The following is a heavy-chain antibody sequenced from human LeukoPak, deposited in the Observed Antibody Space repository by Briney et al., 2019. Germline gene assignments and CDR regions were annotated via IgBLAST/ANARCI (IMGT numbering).Heavy chain of an antibody. CDR1: GASISTYY. CDR2: IYASGNT. V-gene: IGHV4-4*07. D-gene: IGHD2-15*01. J-gene: IGHJ4*02. CDR3: VKDGPLGSDF. Sequence: PSETLSLTCTISGASISTYYWSWIRQPAGKGLEWIGRIYASGNTYKNPSLESRVTMSVDTSNNQFTLNLTSVTGADTAMYYCVKDGPLGSDFWSQGTQVTVSS.